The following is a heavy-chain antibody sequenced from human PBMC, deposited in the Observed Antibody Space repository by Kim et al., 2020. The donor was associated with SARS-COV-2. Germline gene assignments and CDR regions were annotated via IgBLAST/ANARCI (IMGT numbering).Heavy chain of an antibody. D-gene: IGHD6-25*01. CDR1: GDSVSSNSAV. Sequence: SQTLSLTCAISGDSVSSNSAVWNWIRQSPTRGLEWLGRTSYRSTWYYDYAPSVKGRITIIADTSNNQFSLHLNSVTPEDTAVYSCARFRLRAADDVDVWGQGTTVTVSS. J-gene: IGHJ6*02. CDR2: TSYRSTWYY. CDR3: ARFRLRAADDVDV. V-gene: IGHV6-1*01.